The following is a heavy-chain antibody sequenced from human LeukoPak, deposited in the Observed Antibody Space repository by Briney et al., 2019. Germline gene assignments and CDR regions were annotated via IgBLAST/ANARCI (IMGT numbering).Heavy chain of an antibody. V-gene: IGHV3-74*01. D-gene: IGHD2-8*02. CDR1: GFXFSNYW. Sequence: GGSLRLSCAASGFXFSNYWMHWVRQTPGKGLVWVSRINNDGSSTNYADSVKGRFTISRDNAKNTLYLQMNSLRADDTAVYYYAGTYWADYWGQGTLVTVSS. J-gene: IGHJ4*02. CDR3: AGTYWADY. CDR2: INNDGSST.